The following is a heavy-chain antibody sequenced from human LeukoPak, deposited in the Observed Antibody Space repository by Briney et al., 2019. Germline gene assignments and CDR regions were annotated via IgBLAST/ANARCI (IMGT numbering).Heavy chain of an antibody. CDR3: ARARYCSSTSCSDAFDI. CDR1: GFTVSSNY. J-gene: IGHJ3*02. CDR2: IYSGGGT. V-gene: IGHV3-66*01. Sequence: GGSLRLSCAASGFTVSSNYMSWVRQAPGKGLEWVSVIYSGGGTYYADSVKGRFTISRDNSKNTLYLQMNSLRAEDTAVYYCARARYCSSTSCSDAFDIWGQGTMVTVSS. D-gene: IGHD2-2*01.